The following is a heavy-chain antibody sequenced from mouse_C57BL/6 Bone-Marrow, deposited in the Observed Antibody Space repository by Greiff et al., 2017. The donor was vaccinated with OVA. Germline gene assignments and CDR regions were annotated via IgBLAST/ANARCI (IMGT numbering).Heavy chain of an antibody. Sequence: VQLQQPGAELVRPGTSVKLSCKASGYTFTSYWMHWVKQRPGQGLEWIGVIDPSDSYTNYNQKFKGKATLTVDTSSSTAYMQLSSLTSEDSAVYYCARSDDFHYYAMDYWGQGTSVTVSS. V-gene: IGHV1-59*01. CDR2: IDPSDSYT. CDR1: GYTFTSYW. J-gene: IGHJ4*01. D-gene: IGHD2-4*01. CDR3: ARSDDFHYYAMDY.